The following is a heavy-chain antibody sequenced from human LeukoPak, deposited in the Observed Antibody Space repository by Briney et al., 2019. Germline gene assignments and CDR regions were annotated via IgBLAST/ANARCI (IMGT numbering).Heavy chain of an antibody. D-gene: IGHD3-10*01. CDR2: ISSNTDTI. CDR3: ARAYFYGSGSYSFDL. Sequence: GGSLRLSCAASAFTFSSYSMNWVRQAPGKGLEWVSYISSNTDTIYYADSVKGRFTISRDNAKNSLFLQMNSLRAEDTAMYYCARAYFYGSGSYSFDLWGRGTLVTVSS. J-gene: IGHJ4*02. CDR1: AFTFSSYS. V-gene: IGHV3-48*04.